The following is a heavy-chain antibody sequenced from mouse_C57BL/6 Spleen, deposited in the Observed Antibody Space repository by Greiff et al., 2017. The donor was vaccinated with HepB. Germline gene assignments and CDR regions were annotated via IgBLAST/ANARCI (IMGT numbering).Heavy chain of an antibody. CDR3: ARDDGDPNWYFDV. CDR1: GYTFTSYW. V-gene: IGHV1-53*01. Sequence: VKLMQSGTEPVKPGASVKLSCTASGYTFTSYWMHWVKQRPGQGLEWIGNINPSNGGTNYNEKFKSKATLTVDKSSSTAYMQLSSLTSEDSAVYYCARDDGDPNWYFDVWGTGTTVTVSS. J-gene: IGHJ1*03. CDR2: INPSNGGT. D-gene: IGHD2-13*01.